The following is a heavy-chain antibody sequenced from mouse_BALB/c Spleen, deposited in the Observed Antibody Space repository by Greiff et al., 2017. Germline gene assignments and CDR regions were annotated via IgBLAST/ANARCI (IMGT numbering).Heavy chain of an antibody. D-gene: IGHD4-1*01. Sequence: VQLKQSGAELVKPGASVKLSCTASGFNIKDTYMHWVKQRPEQGLEWIGRIDPANGNTKYDPKFQGKATITADTSSNTAYLQLSSLTSEDTAVYYCARENWDKAWFAYWGQGTLVTVSA. CDR2: IDPANGNT. V-gene: IGHV14-3*02. CDR1: GFNIKDTY. J-gene: IGHJ3*01. CDR3: ARENWDKAWFAY.